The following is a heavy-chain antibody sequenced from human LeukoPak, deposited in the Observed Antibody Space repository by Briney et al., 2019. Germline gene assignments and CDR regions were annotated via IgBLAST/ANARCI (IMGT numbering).Heavy chain of an antibody. CDR2: INPNSGGT. D-gene: IGHD6-6*01. J-gene: IGHJ6*03. CDR1: GYTFTGYY. CDR3: ARGVSDGSSYYYYMDV. V-gene: IGHV1-2*02. Sequence: ASVKVSCKASGYTFTGYYMHWVRQAPGQGLEWMGWINPNSGGTNYAQKFQGRVTMTRDTSISTAYMELSRLRSDDTAVYYCARGVSDGSSYYYYMDVWGKGTTVTVSS.